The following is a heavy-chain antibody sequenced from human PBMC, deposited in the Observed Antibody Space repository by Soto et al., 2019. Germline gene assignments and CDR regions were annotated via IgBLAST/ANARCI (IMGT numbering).Heavy chain of an antibody. CDR1: GYTFTRYG. V-gene: IGHV1-18*01. D-gene: IGHD2-8*01. CDR2: ITGYNGDT. Sequence: QGHLVQSGAEVKKPGASVKVSCKASGYTFTRYGISWVRQAPGQGLEWMGWITGYNGDTNYAQNLQGRVTMTIDTSRSTAYMELRSPTSDDTAVYYCAKNGQPPYYYDGLDVWGQGTTVTVSS. J-gene: IGHJ6*02. CDR3: AKNGQPPYYYDGLDV.